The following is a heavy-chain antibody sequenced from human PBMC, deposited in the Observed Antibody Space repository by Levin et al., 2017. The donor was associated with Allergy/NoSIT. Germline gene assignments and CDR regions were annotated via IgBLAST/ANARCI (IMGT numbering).Heavy chain of an antibody. V-gene: IGHV3-23*01. CDR2: ISGSGGST. CDR3: AKAYYGDRRHYYYGMDV. Sequence: GESLKISCAASGFTFSSYAMSWVRQAPGKGLEWVSAISGSGGSTYYADSVKGRFTISRDNSKNTLYLQMNSLRAEDTAVYYCAKAYYGDRRHYYYGMDVWGQGTTVTVSS. J-gene: IGHJ6*02. CDR1: GFTFSSYA. D-gene: IGHD4-17*01.